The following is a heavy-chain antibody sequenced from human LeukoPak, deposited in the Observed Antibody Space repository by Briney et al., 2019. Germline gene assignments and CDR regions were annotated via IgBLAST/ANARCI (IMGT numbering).Heavy chain of an antibody. CDR2: IYTSGST. D-gene: IGHD6-19*01. Sequence: SETLSLTCTVSGGSISSGSYYWSWIRQPAGKGLEWIGRIYTSGSTHYNPSLKSRVTISVDTSKNQFSLKLSSVTAADTAVYYCARDSSGWYPDAFDIWGQGTMVTVSS. CDR3: ARDSSGWYPDAFDI. CDR1: GGSISSGSYY. V-gene: IGHV4-61*02. J-gene: IGHJ3*02.